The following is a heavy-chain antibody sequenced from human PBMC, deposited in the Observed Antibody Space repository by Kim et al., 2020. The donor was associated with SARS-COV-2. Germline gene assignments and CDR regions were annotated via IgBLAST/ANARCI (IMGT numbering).Heavy chain of an antibody. Sequence: TNDSPSFQGHVTISADKSISTAYRQWSSLKASDTAMYYCARQRRGGPFDYWGQGTLVTVSS. CDR3: ARQRRGGPFDY. CDR2: T. V-gene: IGHV5-10-1*01. J-gene: IGHJ4*02. D-gene: IGHD3-16*01.